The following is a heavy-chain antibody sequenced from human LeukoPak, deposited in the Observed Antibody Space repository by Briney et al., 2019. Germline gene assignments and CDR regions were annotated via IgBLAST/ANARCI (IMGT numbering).Heavy chain of an antibody. CDR1: GFTFSSYG. D-gene: IGHD2-2*01. Sequence: GGSLRLSCAASGFTFSSYGMSWVRQAPGKGLEWVSAISGSGGSTYYADSVKGRFTISRDNSKNTLYLQMNSLRAEDTAVYCCAKARGRLGYCSSTSCPMGAFDIWGQGTMVTVSS. CDR2: ISGSGGST. CDR3: AKARGRLGYCSSTSCPMGAFDI. J-gene: IGHJ3*02. V-gene: IGHV3-23*01.